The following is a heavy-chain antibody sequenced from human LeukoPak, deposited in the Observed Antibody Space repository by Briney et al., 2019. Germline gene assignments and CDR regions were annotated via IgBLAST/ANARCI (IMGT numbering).Heavy chain of an antibody. D-gene: IGHD4-17*01. CDR3: ARGSYYGDYDY. J-gene: IGHJ4*02. CDR2: IYYSGST. CDR1: GGSNSSYY. Sequence: SETLSLTCTVSGGSNSSYYWSWIRQPPGKGLEWIGYIYYSGSTNYNPSLKSRVTISVDTSKNQFSLKLSSVTAADTAVYYCARGSYYGDYDYWGQGTLVTVSS. V-gene: IGHV4-59*12.